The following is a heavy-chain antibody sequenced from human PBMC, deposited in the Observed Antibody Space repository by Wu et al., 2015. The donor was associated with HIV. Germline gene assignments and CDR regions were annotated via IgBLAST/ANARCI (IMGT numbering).Heavy chain of an antibody. Sequence: QVQLVQSGAEVKKPGASVKVSCKASGYTFTGYYMHWVRQAPGQGLEWMGWINPNSGGTNYAQKFQGRVTMTRDTSISTAYMELSRLRSDDTAVYYCASSVGAYGSGSYYSGGNWFDPWGQGTLVTVSS. D-gene: IGHD3-10*01. V-gene: IGHV1-2*02. CDR3: ASSVGAYGSGSYYSGGNWFDP. CDR1: GYTFTGYY. J-gene: IGHJ5*02. CDR2: INPNSGGT.